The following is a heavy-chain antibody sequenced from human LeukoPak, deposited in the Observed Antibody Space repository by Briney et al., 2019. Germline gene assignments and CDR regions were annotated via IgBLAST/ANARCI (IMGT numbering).Heavy chain of an antibody. V-gene: IGHV1-18*01. CDR3: ARAGLSSSRPGAFDI. D-gene: IGHD6-13*01. CDR2: ISAYNGNS. CDR1: RYTFTSYD. Sequence: GASVKVSCKASRYTFTSYDINWVRQAPGQGLEWMGWISAYNGNSNYAQKLQGRVTMTTGTSTSTAYMELRSLRSDDTAVYYCARAGLSSSRPGAFDIWGQGTMVTVSS. J-gene: IGHJ3*02.